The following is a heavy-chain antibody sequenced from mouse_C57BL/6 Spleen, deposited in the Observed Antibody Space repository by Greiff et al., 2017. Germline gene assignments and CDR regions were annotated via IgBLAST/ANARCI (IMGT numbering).Heavy chain of an antibody. CDR1: GFTFSDYY. D-gene: IGHD1-1*01. J-gene: IGHJ3*01. CDR3: AREDGSSQGTGTGFAY. V-gene: IGHV5-16*01. Sequence: EVKLVESEGGLVQPGSSMKLSCTASGFTFSDYYMAWVRQVPEKGLEWVANINYDGSSTYYLDSLKSRFIISRDNAKNILYLQMSSLKSEDTATYYCAREDGSSQGTGTGFAYWGQGTLVTVSA. CDR2: INYDGSST.